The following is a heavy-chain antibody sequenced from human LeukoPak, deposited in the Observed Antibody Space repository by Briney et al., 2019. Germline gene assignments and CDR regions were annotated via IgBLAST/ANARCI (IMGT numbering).Heavy chain of an antibody. CDR3: AKELVGYYDILTGYYFQH. J-gene: IGHJ1*01. CDR1: GFTFSSYG. D-gene: IGHD3-9*01. CDR2: IWYGGSNK. Sequence: GGSLRLSCAASGFTFSSYGMHWVRQAPGKGLEWVAVIWYGGSNKYYADSVKGRFTISRDNSKNTLYLQMNSLRAEDTAVYYCAKELVGYYDILTGYYFQHWGQGTLVTVSS. V-gene: IGHV3-30*02.